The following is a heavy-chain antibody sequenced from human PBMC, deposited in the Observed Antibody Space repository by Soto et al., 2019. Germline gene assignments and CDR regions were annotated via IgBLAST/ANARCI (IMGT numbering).Heavy chain of an antibody. CDR2: IIPIFGTA. J-gene: IGHJ4*02. D-gene: IGHD3-10*01. CDR3: ARGEASGSGRATIDY. V-gene: IGHV1-69*12. CDR1: GGTFSSYA. Sequence: QVQLVQSGAEVKKPGSSVKVSCKASGGTFSSYAISWVRQAPGQGLEWMGGIIPIFGTANYAQKFQGRFTITVDVAPSVADMELSSLRSEVRAVYYCARGEASGSGRATIDYWGQGTLVTVPS.